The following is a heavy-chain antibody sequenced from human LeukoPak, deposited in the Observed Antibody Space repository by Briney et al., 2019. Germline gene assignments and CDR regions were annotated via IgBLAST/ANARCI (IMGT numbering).Heavy chain of an antibody. CDR1: GFTFSSYS. V-gene: IGHV3-74*01. Sequence: GGSLRLSCAASGFTFSSYSMHWVRQAPGKGLVWVSRINTDGSSTSYADSVKGRFTISRDNAKNTLYLQMNSLRAEDTAVYYCARALGARITIFGVAERAFDIWGQGTMVTVSP. D-gene: IGHD3-3*01. CDR2: INTDGSST. J-gene: IGHJ3*02. CDR3: ARALGARITIFGVAERAFDI.